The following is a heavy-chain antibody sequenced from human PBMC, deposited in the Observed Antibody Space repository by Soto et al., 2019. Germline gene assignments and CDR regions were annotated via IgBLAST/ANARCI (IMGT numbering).Heavy chain of an antibody. D-gene: IGHD3-16*01. Sequence: QVQLVQSGDEVRKPGSSVKVSCKACGYIFVNYGIAWVRQAPGQGLEWMGWISPYSGNTHYVSKVQGRLTMTTDTSTSIAYMDLGSLTSDDTAVYYCAMADNYVTPTPQDVWGQGTTVTVSS. V-gene: IGHV1-18*01. CDR2: ISPYSGNT. CDR3: AMADNYVTPTPQDV. J-gene: IGHJ6*02. CDR1: GYIFVNYG.